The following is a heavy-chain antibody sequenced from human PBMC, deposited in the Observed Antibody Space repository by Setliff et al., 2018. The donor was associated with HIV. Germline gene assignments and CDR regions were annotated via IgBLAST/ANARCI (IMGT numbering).Heavy chain of an antibody. J-gene: IGHJ6*03. CDR1: GGTFSSYA. V-gene: IGHV1-69*13. D-gene: IGHD6-19*01. CDR3: ARSPGYSSGWTPGYYYYMDV. CDR2: IIPIFGTA. Sequence: SVKVSCKASGGTFSSYAISWVRQAPGQGLEWMGGIIPIFGTANYAQKFQGRVTITADESTSTAYMELSSLRSEDTAVYYCARSPGYSSGWTPGYYYYMDVWGKGTTVTSP.